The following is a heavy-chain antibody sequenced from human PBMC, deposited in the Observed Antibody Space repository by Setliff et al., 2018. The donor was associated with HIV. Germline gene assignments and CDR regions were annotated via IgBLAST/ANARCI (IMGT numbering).Heavy chain of an antibody. CDR1: GGTFSSYA. Sequence: SVKVSCKASGGTFSSYAISWVRQAPGQGLEWMGGNIPILGIANYEQKFQGRVTITADKSTSTAYMELSSLRSEDTAVYYCARSRVHYYYDSSGYPTRYDAFDIWGQGTMVTVSS. CDR2: NIPILGIA. D-gene: IGHD3-22*01. J-gene: IGHJ3*02. CDR3: ARSRVHYYYDSSGYPTRYDAFDI. V-gene: IGHV1-69*10.